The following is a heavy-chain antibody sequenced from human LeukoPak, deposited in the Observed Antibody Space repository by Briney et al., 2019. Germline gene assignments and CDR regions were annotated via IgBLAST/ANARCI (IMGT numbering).Heavy chain of an antibody. CDR3: ARHQIVGATRSPFDY. Sequence: GESLEISCKGSGYSFTTYWIGWVRQMPGKGLEWMGIIYPGDSDPRYSPSFPGQVTISADKSISTAYLQWSSLKASDTAMYYCARHQIVGATRSPFDYWGQGTLVTVSS. V-gene: IGHV5-51*01. D-gene: IGHD1-26*01. J-gene: IGHJ4*02. CDR1: GYSFTTYW. CDR2: IYPGDSDP.